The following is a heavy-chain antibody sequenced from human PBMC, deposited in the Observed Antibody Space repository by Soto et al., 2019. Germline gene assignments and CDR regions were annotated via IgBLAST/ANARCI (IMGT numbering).Heavy chain of an antibody. J-gene: IGHJ4*02. CDR1: GYTFTSYD. Sequence: ASVKVSCKASGYTFTSYDINWVRQATGQGLEWMGWMNPNSGNTGYAQKFQGRVTMTRNTSISTAYMELSSLRSEDTAVYYCARGWRNYGDELFGYWGQGTLVTVSS. CDR3: ARGWRNYGDELFGY. D-gene: IGHD4-17*01. V-gene: IGHV1-8*01. CDR2: MNPNSGNT.